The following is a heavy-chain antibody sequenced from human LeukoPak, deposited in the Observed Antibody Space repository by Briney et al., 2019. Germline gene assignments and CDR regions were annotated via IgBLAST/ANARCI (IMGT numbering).Heavy chain of an antibody. CDR2: VRNKANSYTT. J-gene: IGHJ3*02. CDR1: GFTFSNAW. CDR3: ARDGATSHDAFDI. V-gene: IGHV3-72*01. Sequence: GGSLRLSCAAPGFTFSNAWMSWVRQAPGKGLEWVGRVRNKANSYTTEYAASVKGRFTFSRDDSKNSVYLQMNSLKTEDTAVYYCARDGATSHDAFDIWGQGTMVTVSS. D-gene: IGHD5-12*01.